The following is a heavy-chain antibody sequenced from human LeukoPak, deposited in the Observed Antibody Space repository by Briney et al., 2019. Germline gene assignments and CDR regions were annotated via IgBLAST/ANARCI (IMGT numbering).Heavy chain of an antibody. D-gene: IGHD3-22*01. J-gene: IGHJ4*02. CDR2: ISYDGSNK. CDR1: GFTFSSYG. V-gene: IGHV3-30*18. Sequence: NPGRSLRLSCAASGFTFSSYGMHWVRQAPGKGLEWVAVISYDGSNKYYADSVKGRFTISRDNSKNTLYLQMNSLRAEDTAVYYCAKVPYYYDSSGYYFDYWGQGTLVTVSS. CDR3: AKVPYYYDSSGYYFDY.